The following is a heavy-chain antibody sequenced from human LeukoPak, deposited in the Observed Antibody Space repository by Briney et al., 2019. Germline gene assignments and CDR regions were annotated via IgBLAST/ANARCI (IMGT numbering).Heavy chain of an antibody. CDR1: AYSISRGYY. CDR3: ARLSGAPVRHPIYHFDY. D-gene: IGHD2-2*02. CDR2: IYHSGST. J-gene: IGHJ4*02. Sequence: SSETLSLTCAVSAYSISRGYYWGWIRQPPGKGLEWIGNIYHSGSTYKNPSLKSRVTISLDTSKNQFSLKLSSVTAADTAMYYCARLSGAPVRHPIYHFDYWGQGTLVAVSS. V-gene: IGHV4-38-2*01.